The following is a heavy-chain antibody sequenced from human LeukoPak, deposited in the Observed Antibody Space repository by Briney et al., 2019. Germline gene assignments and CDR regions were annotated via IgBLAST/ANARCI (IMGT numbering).Heavy chain of an antibody. D-gene: IGHD3-22*01. J-gene: IGHJ4*02. CDR3: ASSYYDSSGYYPPDY. Sequence: SETLSLTCTVSGGSISSGGYYWSWIRQHPGKGLEWIGYIYYSGSTYYNPSLKSRVTISVDTSKNQFSLKLSSVTAADTAVYYCASSYYDSSGYYPPDYWGQGTLVTVSS. CDR2: IYYSGST. CDR1: GGSISSGGYY. V-gene: IGHV4-31*03.